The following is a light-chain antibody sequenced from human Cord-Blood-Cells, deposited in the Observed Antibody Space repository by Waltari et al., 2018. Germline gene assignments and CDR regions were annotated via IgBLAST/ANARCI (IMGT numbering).Light chain of an antibody. Sequence: DIQMTQSPSSLSASVGDRVTLTCQASQDISNYLNWYKQKPGKAPKLLIYDASNLETGVPSRFSGSGSGTDFTFTISSLQPEDIATYYCQQYDNLPYTFGQGTKLEIK. J-gene: IGKJ2*01. CDR1: QDISNY. CDR2: DAS. CDR3: QQYDNLPYT. V-gene: IGKV1-33*01.